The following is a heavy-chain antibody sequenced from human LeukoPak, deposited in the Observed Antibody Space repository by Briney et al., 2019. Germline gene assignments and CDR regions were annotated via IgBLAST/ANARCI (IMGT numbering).Heavy chain of an antibody. CDR1: GGSISSSSYY. V-gene: IGHV4-39*01. CDR3: ARLCSGGSCYYYFDY. CDR2: IYYSGST. D-gene: IGHD2-15*01. Sequence: PSETLSLTCTVSGGSISSSSYYWGWIRQPPGKGLEWIGSIYYSGSTYYNPSLKSRVTISVDTSKNQFSLKLSSVTAADTAVYYCARLCSGGSCYYYFDYWGRGTLVTVSS. J-gene: IGHJ4*02.